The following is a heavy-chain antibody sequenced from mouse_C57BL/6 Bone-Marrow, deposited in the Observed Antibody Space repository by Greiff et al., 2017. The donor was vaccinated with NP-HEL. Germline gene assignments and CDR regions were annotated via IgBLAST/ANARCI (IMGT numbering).Heavy chain of an antibody. CDR1: GYTFTDYY. CDR3: ARRGGYDYDVAWFAY. Sequence: EVQLQQSGPELVKPGASVKISCKASGYTFTDYYMNWVKQSHGKSLEWIGDINPNNGGTSYNQKFKGKATLTVDKSSSTAYMELRSLTSEDSAVYYCARRGGYDYDVAWFAYWGQGTLVTVSA. D-gene: IGHD2-4*01. V-gene: IGHV1-26*01. J-gene: IGHJ3*01. CDR2: INPNNGGT.